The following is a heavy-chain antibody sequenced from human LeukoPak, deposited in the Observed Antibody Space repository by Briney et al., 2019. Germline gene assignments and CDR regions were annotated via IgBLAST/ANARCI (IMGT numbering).Heavy chain of an antibody. D-gene: IGHD6-19*01. V-gene: IGHV4-34*01. Sequence: SETLSLTCAVYGGSFSGYYWSWIRQPPGEGLEWIGEIKHSVSTNYNPSLKSGATISVATSKNQSFLKRRSVTSADTTVYYCAGREWYSSGWYRGFDYWGQGTLVTVSS. CDR3: AGREWYSSGWYRGFDY. CDR1: GGSFSGYY. J-gene: IGHJ4*02. CDR2: IKHSVST.